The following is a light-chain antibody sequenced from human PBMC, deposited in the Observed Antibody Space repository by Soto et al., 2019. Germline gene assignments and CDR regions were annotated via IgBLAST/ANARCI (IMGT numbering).Light chain of an antibody. Sequence: EIVMTQSPATLSVSPGERATLSCRASQSVSSNLAWYQQKPGQAPRLLINGASTRATGIPARFSGSGSGTEFTLTISSLQSEDFAVYYCQQYNNWPSWTFGQGTKV. J-gene: IGKJ1*01. CDR3: QQYNNWPSWT. CDR2: GAS. CDR1: QSVSSN. V-gene: IGKV3-15*01.